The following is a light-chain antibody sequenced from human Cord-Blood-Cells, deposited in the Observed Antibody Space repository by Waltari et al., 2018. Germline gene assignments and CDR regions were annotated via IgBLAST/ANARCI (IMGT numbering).Light chain of an antibody. CDR2: DAS. V-gene: IGKV3-11*01. Sequence: EIVLTQSPATLSLSPGERATLSCRASQSVSSYLAWYQQKPGQAPRLLIYDASNRATSIPARFSGSGCGTDFTLTISSLEPEDFAVYYCQQRSNWPPTFGQGTKLEIK. J-gene: IGKJ2*01. CDR3: QQRSNWPPT. CDR1: QSVSSY.